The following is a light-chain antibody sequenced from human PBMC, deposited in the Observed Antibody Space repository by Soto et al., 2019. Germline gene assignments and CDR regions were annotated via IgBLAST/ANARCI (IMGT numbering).Light chain of an antibody. CDR1: QGISNY. J-gene: IGKJ5*01. CDR3: QQYENLPT. V-gene: IGKV1-17*03. Sequence: DIQMTQSPSAMSASVGDRVTITCRASQGISNYLAWFQQKPGKVPKRLIYGASSLQGGVPSRFSGSGSGTDFTFTISRLQPEDIATYYCQQYENLPTFGQGTRLEIK. CDR2: GAS.